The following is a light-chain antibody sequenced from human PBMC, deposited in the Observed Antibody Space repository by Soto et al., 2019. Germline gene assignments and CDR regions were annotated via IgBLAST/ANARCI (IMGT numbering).Light chain of an antibody. V-gene: IGLV1-40*01. CDR1: SSNIGAGYD. J-gene: IGLJ1*01. Sequence: QSVLTQPPSVSGAPGQRVTISCTGSSSNIGAGYDVHWYQQLPGTAPKLLIYGNSNRPSGVPDRFSGSKSGTSASLAITGLQAGVDANYSSQSYDSSLGVYVFGTGTKIPVL. CDR2: GNS. CDR3: QSYDSSLGVYV.